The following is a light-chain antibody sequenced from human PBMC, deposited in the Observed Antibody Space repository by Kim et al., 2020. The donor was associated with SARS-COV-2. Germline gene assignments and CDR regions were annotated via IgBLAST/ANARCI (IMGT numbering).Light chain of an antibody. CDR3: QQYVESPGT. Sequence: SPGERAILSCRASQSVSANYLAWYQHKPGQATRLLIYGASSRATGIPDRFSGSGSGTDFTLTISRLEPEEFAVYFCQQYVESPGTFGQGTKVDIK. CDR2: GAS. J-gene: IGKJ1*01. V-gene: IGKV3-20*01. CDR1: QSVSANY.